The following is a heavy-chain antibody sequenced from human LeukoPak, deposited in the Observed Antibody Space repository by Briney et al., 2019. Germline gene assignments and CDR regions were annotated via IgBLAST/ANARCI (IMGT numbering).Heavy chain of an antibody. J-gene: IGHJ4*02. Sequence: SETLSLTCTVSGGXISDYYCSWIRQPPGKGLQWIGYFSNSGTTNQNPSLKSRVTISVDTSKNQFSLKLSSVTAADTAVYYCARGLDYYDSSGYWAYWGQGTLVTVSS. D-gene: IGHD3-22*01. CDR3: ARGLDYYDSSGYWAY. V-gene: IGHV4-59*12. CDR2: FSNSGTT. CDR1: GGXISDYY.